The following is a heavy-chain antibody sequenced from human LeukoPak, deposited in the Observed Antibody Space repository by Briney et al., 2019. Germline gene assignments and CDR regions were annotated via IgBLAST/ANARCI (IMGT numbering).Heavy chain of an antibody. CDR3: ARQPYSSSSGYFDY. CDR2: IYYIGTT. CDR1: GVSISSSY. J-gene: IGHJ4*02. V-gene: IGHV4-59*08. Sequence: SETLSLTCTVSGVSISSSYWSWIRQSPGKGLELIGYIYYIGTTNYNPSLKSRVTTSLDTSKSQFSLKLSSVTAADTAVYYCARQPYSSSSGYFDYWGQGTLVTVSS. D-gene: IGHD6-6*01.